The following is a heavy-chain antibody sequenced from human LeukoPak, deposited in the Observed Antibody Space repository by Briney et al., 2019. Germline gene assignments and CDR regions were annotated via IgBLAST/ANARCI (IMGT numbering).Heavy chain of an antibody. J-gene: IGHJ4*02. Sequence: ASVKVSCKASGYTFTSYYMHWVRQAPGQGLEWMGIINPSGGSTSYAQKLQGRVTMTRDTSTSTVYMELSSLRSEDTAVYYCARGLVKLMSFGESRDYWGQGTLVTVSS. D-gene: IGHD3-10*01. CDR3: ARGLVKLMSFGESRDY. CDR2: INPSGGST. V-gene: IGHV1-46*01. CDR1: GYTFTSYY.